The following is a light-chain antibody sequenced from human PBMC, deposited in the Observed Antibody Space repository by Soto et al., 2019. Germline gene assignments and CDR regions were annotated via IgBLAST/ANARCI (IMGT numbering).Light chain of an antibody. J-gene: IGKJ5*01. CDR2: GAS. CDR1: QGVRSN. CDR3: QQYNNWPAIA. Sequence: EIVITPSRATVSVSPGERSTLADRASQGVRSNLAWYQQKPGQPPRLVISGASTRAPGIPARFSGFGSGTDFTLTIRSLQSEDFAIYYCQQYNNWPAIACGQGTRLEIK. V-gene: IGKV3D-15*01.